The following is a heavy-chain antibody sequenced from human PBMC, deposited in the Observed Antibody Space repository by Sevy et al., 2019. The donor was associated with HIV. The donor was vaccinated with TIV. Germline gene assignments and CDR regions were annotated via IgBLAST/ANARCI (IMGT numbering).Heavy chain of an antibody. CDR2: MNTNSDFT. D-gene: IGHD1-26*01. J-gene: IGHJ5*02. Sequence: ASVKVSCKASGYTFIDHYIHWVRQAPGQGLEWMGWMNTNSDFTKSAQNFQGRVTMTRDTSIDTVYMELRSLTSDDTALYYCARCLGGLRPWECNWFDPWGQGTLVNVSS. V-gene: IGHV1-2*02. CDR3: ARCLGGLRPWECNWFDP. CDR1: GYTFIDHY.